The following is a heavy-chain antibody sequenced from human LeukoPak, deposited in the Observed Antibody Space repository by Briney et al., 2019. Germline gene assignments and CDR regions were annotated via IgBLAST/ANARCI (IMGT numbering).Heavy chain of an antibody. V-gene: IGHV3-21*01. J-gene: IGHJ4*02. CDR3: AREGSAAGNFDY. D-gene: IGHD6-13*01. Sequence: GGSLRLSCAASGFTLSTYSMNWVRQAPGKGLEWVSSISSSSSYIHYADSVKDRFTISRDNSKNTLYLQMNSLRAEDTAVYYCAREGSAAGNFDYWGQGTLVTVSS. CDR2: ISSSSSYI. CDR1: GFTLSTYS.